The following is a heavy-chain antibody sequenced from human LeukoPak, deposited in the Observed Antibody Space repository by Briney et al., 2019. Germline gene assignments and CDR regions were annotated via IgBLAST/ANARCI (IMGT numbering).Heavy chain of an antibody. J-gene: IGHJ2*01. D-gene: IGHD5-18*01. CDR2: IYYSGSI. V-gene: IGHV4-38-2*02. Sequence: KTSETLSLTCTVSGYSISSGYYWGWIRQSPGKGFEWMGSIYYSGSIHSNPSLKSRVTISVDTPKKQFSLKLSSVTAADTAVYYCTRGAGYSYDEDWYFALWGRGTLVTVSS. CDR3: TRGAGYSYDEDWYFAL. CDR1: GYSISSGYY.